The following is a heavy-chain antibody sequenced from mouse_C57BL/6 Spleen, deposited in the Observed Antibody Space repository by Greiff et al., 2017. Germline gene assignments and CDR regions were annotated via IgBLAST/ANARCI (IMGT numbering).Heavy chain of an antibody. D-gene: IGHD2-1*01. V-gene: IGHV1-81*01. J-gene: IGHJ1*03. CDR1: GYTFTSYG. Sequence: VQLQQSGAELARPGASVKLSCKASGYTFTSYGISWVKQRTGQGLEWIGEIYPRSGNTYYNEKFKGKATLTADKSSSTAYMGLRSLTSEDSAVYFCARRGIYGNYWYFDVWGTGTTVTVSS. CDR3: ARRGIYGNYWYFDV. CDR2: IYPRSGNT.